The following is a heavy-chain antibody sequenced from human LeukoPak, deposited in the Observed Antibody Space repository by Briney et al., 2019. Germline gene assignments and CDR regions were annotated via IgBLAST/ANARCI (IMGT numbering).Heavy chain of an antibody. CDR3: AKDAQAYYYYGMDV. CDR2: ISYDGSNK. V-gene: IGHV3-30*18. Sequence: GGSLRLSCAASGFTFSSYGMHWVRQAPGKGLEWVAVISYDGSNKYYADSVKGRFTISRDNSKNTLYLQMNSPRAEDTAVYYCAKDAQAYYYYGMDVWGQGTTVTVSS. CDR1: GFTFSSYG. J-gene: IGHJ6*02.